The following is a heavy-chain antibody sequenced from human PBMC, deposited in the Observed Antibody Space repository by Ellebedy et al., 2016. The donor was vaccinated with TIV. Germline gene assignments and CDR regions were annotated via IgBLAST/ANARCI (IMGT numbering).Heavy chain of an antibody. CDR2: INPSGGST. CDR3: ASHFMVRGVNYYYGMDV. D-gene: IGHD3-10*01. J-gene: IGHJ6*02. V-gene: IGHV1-46*01. Sequence: ASVKVSCXASGYTFTSYYMHWVRQAPGQGLEWMGIINPSGGSTSYAQKFQGRVTMTRDTSTSTVYMELSSLRSEDTAVYYCASHFMVRGVNYYYGMDVWGQGTTVTVSS. CDR1: GYTFTSYY.